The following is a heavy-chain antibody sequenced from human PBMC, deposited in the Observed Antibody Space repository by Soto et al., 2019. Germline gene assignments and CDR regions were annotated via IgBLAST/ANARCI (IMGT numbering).Heavy chain of an antibody. V-gene: IGHV3-11*06. CDR3: ARVTYYDILTGYPNWYFDL. Sequence: QVQLVESGGGLVKPGGSLRLSCAASGFTFSDYYMSWIRQAPGKGLEWVSYISSSSSYTNYADSVKGRFTISRDNAKNSLYLQMNSLRAEDTAVYYCARVTYYDILTGYPNWYFDLWGRGTLVTVSS. CDR2: ISSSSSYT. J-gene: IGHJ2*01. D-gene: IGHD3-9*01. CDR1: GFTFSDYY.